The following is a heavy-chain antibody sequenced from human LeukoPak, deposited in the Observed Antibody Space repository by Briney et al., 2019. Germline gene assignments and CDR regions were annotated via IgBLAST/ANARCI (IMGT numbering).Heavy chain of an antibody. CDR3: ARLRKTTVTKRYFDY. J-gene: IGHJ4*02. Sequence: PGESLKISCKASGYSSSNYWIGWVRQVPGKGLELMGIIYPGDSDTRYSPSFQGQVTISADKSISTAYLQWSSLKASDTAMYYCARLRKTTVTKRYFDYWGQGTLVTVSS. D-gene: IGHD4-11*01. CDR2: IYPGDSDT. V-gene: IGHV5-51*01. CDR1: GYSSSNYW.